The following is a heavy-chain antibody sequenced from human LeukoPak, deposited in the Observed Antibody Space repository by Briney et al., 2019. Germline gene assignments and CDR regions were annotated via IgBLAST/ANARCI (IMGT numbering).Heavy chain of an antibody. CDR1: GYTFTTYW. CDR2: TNPTSGGT. D-gene: IGHD4-17*01. J-gene: IGHJ4*02. V-gene: IGHV1-2*02. Sequence: ASVKVSCKASGYTFTTYWIHWVRQAPGRGLEWMGWTNPTSGGTNYAQKFQGRVTMTRDTSISTAYVELSRLTSDDTAVYYCARGVLSGDYGRYFDYWGQGALVTVSS. CDR3: ARGVLSGDYGRYFDY.